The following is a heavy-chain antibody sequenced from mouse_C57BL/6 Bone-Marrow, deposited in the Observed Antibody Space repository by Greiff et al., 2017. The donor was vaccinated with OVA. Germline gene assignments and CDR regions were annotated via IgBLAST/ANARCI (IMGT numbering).Heavy chain of an antibody. V-gene: IGHV5-12*01. CDR2: ISNGGGST. Sequence: EVQLVESGGGLVQPGGSLKLSCAASGFTFSDYYMYWVRQTPEKRLEWVAYISNGGGSTYYPDTVKGRFTISRDNAKNTLYLQMSRLKSEDTAMYYCARRPPRTGSFDYWGQGTTLTVSS. CDR3: ARRPPRTGSFDY. J-gene: IGHJ2*01. CDR1: GFTFSDYY. D-gene: IGHD4-1*01.